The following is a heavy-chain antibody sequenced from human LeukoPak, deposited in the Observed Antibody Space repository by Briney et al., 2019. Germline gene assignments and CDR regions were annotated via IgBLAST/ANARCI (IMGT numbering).Heavy chain of an antibody. J-gene: IGHJ4*02. CDR3: AKDRPTYYYDSSGYFGDY. Sequence: GGSLRLSCAASGFTFSSYWMSWVRQAPGKGLEWVSAISGSGGSTYYADSVKGRFTISRDNSKNTLYLQMNSLRAEDTAVYYCAKDRPTYYYDSSGYFGDYWGQGTLVTVSS. D-gene: IGHD3-22*01. CDR2: ISGSGGST. CDR1: GFTFSSYW. V-gene: IGHV3-23*01.